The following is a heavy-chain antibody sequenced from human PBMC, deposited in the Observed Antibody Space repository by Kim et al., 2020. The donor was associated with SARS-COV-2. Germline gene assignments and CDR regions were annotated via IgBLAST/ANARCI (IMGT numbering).Heavy chain of an antibody. Sequence: PSLKSRVTMSVGPSKNQFSLKLNSVTAADTAVYYCARMGSRGWFESAFDIWGQGTMVTVSS. D-gene: IGHD3-10*01. V-gene: IGHV4-4*07. CDR3: ARMGSRGWFESAFDI. J-gene: IGHJ3*02.